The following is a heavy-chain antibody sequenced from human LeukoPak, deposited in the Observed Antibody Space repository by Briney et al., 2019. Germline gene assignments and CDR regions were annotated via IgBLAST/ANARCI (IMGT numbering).Heavy chain of an antibody. CDR2: IYYSGST. D-gene: IGHD6-19*01. V-gene: IGHV4-61*03. CDR3: ARGIAVPGKFRGRYFDL. J-gene: IGHJ4*02. CDR1: GGSIISSSYY. Sequence: SETLSLTCTVYGGSIISSSYYWSWIRQPPGKGLEWMGYIYYSGSTSYNPSLNSRVIISLETSKNHFSLRLSFVSSVTAADTAVYYCARGIAVPGKFRGRYFDLWGQGTLVTVSS.